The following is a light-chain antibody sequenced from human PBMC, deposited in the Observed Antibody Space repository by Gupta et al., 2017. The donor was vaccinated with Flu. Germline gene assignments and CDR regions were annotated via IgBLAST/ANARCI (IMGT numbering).Light chain of an antibody. V-gene: IGKV2-28*01. CDR3: MQRLQALGLT. CDR2: MGS. J-gene: IGKJ4*01. Sequence: EIVMTQSPLSLPVTPGEPASISCRSSQSLRHTNGYNYVDWYRQRPGQSPQLLIYMGSNRASGVPDRFSGSGSGTDFTLKISRVEAEDVGIYYCMQRLQALGLTFGGGTRVEIK. CDR1: QSLRHTNGYNY.